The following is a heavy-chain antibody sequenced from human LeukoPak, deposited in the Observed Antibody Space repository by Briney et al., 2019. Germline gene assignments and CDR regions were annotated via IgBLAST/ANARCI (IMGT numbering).Heavy chain of an antibody. CDR3: AIIAAAGTSFDY. CDR2: IYSGGST. Sequence: GGSLRLSCAASGFTVSSNYMSWVRQAPGKGLEWGSVIYSGGSTYYADSVKGRFTISRDNSKNTLYLQMNSLRAEDTAVYYCAIIAAAGTSFDYWGQGTLVTVSS. V-gene: IGHV3-66*02. D-gene: IGHD6-13*01. CDR1: GFTVSSNY. J-gene: IGHJ4*02.